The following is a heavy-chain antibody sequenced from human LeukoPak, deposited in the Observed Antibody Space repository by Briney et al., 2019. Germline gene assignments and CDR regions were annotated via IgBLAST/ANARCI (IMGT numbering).Heavy chain of an antibody. Sequence: GGSLRLSCAASGFTFSNAWMSWVRQAPGKGLEWVGRIKSKTDGGTTDYAAPVKGRSTISRDDSKNTLYLQMNSLKTEDKAVYYCSIHEMVGAIDYWGQGTLVTVSS. J-gene: IGHJ4*02. D-gene: IGHD1-26*01. CDR2: IKSKTDGGTT. CDR3: SIHEMVGAIDY. CDR1: GFTFSNAW. V-gene: IGHV3-15*01.